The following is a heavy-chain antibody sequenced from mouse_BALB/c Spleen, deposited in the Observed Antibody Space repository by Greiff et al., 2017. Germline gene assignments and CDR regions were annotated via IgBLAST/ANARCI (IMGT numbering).Heavy chain of an antibody. Sequence: EVQLQQSGPGLVKPSQSLSLTCTVTGYSITSDYAWTWIRQFPGNKLEWMGSISYSGSPSYNPSLKSRISIPRDTSKNQFFLQLNSVTTEDTATYYCARRYRYDGEGAMDYWGQGTAVTVAS. D-gene: IGHD2-14*01. J-gene: IGHJ4*01. CDR3: ARRYRYDGEGAMDY. CDR2: ISYSGSP. V-gene: IGHV3-2*02. CDR1: GYSITSDYA.